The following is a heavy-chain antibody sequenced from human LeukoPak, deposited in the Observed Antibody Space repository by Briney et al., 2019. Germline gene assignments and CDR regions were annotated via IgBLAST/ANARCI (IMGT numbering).Heavy chain of an antibody. D-gene: IGHD3-16*01. Sequence: GGSLRLSCAASGFTFTTSDMAWVRQAPGEGLEWVSTISYAGGSRYYADSVRGRFTISRDNFKDILYLQMNSLRADDTAVYYCAKGGRATDSWGQGTLVTVSS. V-gene: IGHV3-23*01. CDR2: ISYAGGSR. CDR3: AKGGRATDS. J-gene: IGHJ4*02. CDR1: GFTFTTSD.